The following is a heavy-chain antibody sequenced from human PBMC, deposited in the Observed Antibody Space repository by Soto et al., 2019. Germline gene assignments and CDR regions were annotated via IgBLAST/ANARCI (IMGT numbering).Heavy chain of an antibody. CDR1: GFTFDDYA. D-gene: IGHD3-10*01. CDR3: AKDRGGGPGVYYYYMDV. J-gene: IGHJ6*03. CDR2: ISWNSGSI. V-gene: IGHV3-9*01. Sequence: EVQLVESGGGLVQPGRSLRLSCAASGFTFDDYAMHWVRQAPGKGLEWVSGISWNSGSIGYADSVKGRFTISRDNAKNSLYLQMNSLRAEDTALYYCAKDRGGGPGVYYYYMDVWGKGTTVTVSS.